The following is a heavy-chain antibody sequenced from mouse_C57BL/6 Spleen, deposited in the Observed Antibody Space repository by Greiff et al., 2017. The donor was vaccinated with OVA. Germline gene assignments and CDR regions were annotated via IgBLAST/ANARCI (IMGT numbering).Heavy chain of an antibody. CDR3: ARGGYCDAMDY. D-gene: IGHD2-3*01. CDR1: GYSITSGYY. J-gene: IGHJ4*01. Sequence: EVKLQESGPGLVKPSQSLSLTCSVTGYSITSGYYWNWIRQFPGNKLEWMGYISYDGSNNYNQTLKNRISITRDTSENQFFLKLNSVTTEDTATYYCARGGYCDAMDYWGQGTSVTVSS. V-gene: IGHV3-6*01. CDR2: ISYDGSN.